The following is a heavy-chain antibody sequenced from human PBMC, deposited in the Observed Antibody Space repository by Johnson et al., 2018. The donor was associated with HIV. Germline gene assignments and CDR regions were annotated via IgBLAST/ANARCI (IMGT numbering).Heavy chain of an antibody. V-gene: IGHV3-66*01. J-gene: IGHJ3*02. Sequence: VQLVESGGGLVQPGRSLRLSCAASGFTFDDYAMHWVRQAPGKGLEWVSVIYSGGSTYYADSVKGRFTISRDNSKNTLYLQMNSLRAEDTAVYYCARGIGSSWPLDAFDIWGQGTMVTVSS. CDR1: GFTFDDYA. CDR2: IYSGGST. D-gene: IGHD6-13*01. CDR3: ARGIGSSWPLDAFDI.